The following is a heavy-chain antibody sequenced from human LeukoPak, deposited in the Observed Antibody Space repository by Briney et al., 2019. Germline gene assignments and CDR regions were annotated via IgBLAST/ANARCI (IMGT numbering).Heavy chain of an antibody. CDR3: ATARGQWLVALFDY. J-gene: IGHJ4*02. D-gene: IGHD6-19*01. CDR1: GFTFSSYA. CDR2: ISGSAGST. Sequence: GGSLRLSCAASGFTFSSYAMSWVRQAPGKGLEWVSAISGSAGSTYYADSVKGRFTISRDNSKNTLYLQMNSLRAEDTAVYYCATARGQWLVALFDYWGQGTLVTVSS. V-gene: IGHV3-23*01.